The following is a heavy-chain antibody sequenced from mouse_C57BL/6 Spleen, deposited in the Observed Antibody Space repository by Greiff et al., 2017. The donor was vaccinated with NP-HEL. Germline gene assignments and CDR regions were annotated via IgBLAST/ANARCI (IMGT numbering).Heavy chain of an antibody. CDR3: ARRQRYYAMDY. V-gene: IGHV5-17*01. J-gene: IGHJ4*01. Sequence: EVQVVESGGGLVKPGGSLKLSCAASGFTFSDYGMHWVRQAPEKGLEWVAYISSGSSTIYYADTVKGRFTISRDNAKNTLVLQMTSLRSEDTAMYYCARRQRYYAMDYWGQGTSVTVSS. CDR1: GFTFSDYG. CDR2: ISSGSSTI.